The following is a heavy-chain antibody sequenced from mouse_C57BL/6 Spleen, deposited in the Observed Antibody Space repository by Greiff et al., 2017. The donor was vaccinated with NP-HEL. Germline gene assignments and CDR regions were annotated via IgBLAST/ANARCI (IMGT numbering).Heavy chain of an antibody. V-gene: IGHV1-69*01. Sequence: QVQLQQPGAELVMPGASVKLSCKASGYTFTSYWMHWVKQRPGQGLEWIGEIDPSDSYTNYNQKFKGKSTLTVDKSSSTAYMQLSSLTSEDSAVYYCARLITKAAEDYWGQGTSVTVSS. D-gene: IGHD1-1*01. J-gene: IGHJ4*01. CDR3: ARLITKAAEDY. CDR2: IDPSDSYT. CDR1: GYTFTSYW.